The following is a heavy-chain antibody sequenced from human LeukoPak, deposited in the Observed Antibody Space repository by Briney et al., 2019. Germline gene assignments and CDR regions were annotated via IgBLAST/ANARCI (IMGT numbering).Heavy chain of an antibody. Sequence: SETLSLTCAVSGGSITSSNWWSWVRQPAGKGLEWIGRFHTRGSTNYNPSLKSRVIISVDTSKNQFSLKLNSVTAADTAVYYCARVDGSCSGGSCPSGNWFDPWGQGTLVTVSS. CDR1: GGSITSSNW. J-gene: IGHJ5*02. D-gene: IGHD2-15*01. V-gene: IGHV4-61*02. CDR2: FHTRGST. CDR3: ARVDGSCSGGSCPSGNWFDP.